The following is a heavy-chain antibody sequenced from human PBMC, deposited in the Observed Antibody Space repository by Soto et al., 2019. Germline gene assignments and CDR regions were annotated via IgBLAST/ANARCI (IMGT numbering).Heavy chain of an antibody. J-gene: IGHJ6*03. D-gene: IGHD2-2*01. Sequence: SETLSLTCTVSGGSISSYYWSWIRQPPGKGLERIGYIYYSGSTNYNPSLKSRVTISVDTSKNQFSLKLSSVTAADTAVYYCARLVVVPAADYYYYYMDVWGKGTTVTVSS. CDR3: ARLVVVPAADYYYYYMDV. CDR2: IYYSGST. CDR1: GGSISSYY. V-gene: IGHV4-59*08.